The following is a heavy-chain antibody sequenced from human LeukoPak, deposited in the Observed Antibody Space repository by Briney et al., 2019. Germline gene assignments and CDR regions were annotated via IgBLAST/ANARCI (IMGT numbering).Heavy chain of an antibody. CDR3: ARKGYGGLYYYYYMDV. CDR2: IYYSGST. V-gene: IGHV4-59*01. Sequence: SETLSLTCTVSGGSISSYYWSWIRQPPGKGLEWIGYIYYSGSTNYNPSLKSRVTISVDTSKNQFSLKLSSVTAADTAVYYCARKGYGGLYYYYYMDVWGKGTTVTVSS. D-gene: IGHD4-23*01. CDR1: GGSISSYY. J-gene: IGHJ6*03.